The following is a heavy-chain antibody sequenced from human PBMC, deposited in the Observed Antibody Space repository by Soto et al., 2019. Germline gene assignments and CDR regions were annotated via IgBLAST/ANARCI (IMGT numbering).Heavy chain of an antibody. D-gene: IGHD5-12*01. V-gene: IGHV1-69*12. CDR2: IIPIFRTP. CDR1: GGTFSSYA. J-gene: IGHJ6*02. CDR3: ARDKDRPRLGGNYYYVMDV. Sequence: QVQLVQSGAEVKKPGSSVKVSCKASGGTFSSYAISWVRQAPGQGLEWMGGIIPIFRTPDYAQKFQGRVTITAYESTSTAYMELSSLRSEDPAVYYCARDKDRPRLGGNYYYVMDVWGQGTTVTVSS.